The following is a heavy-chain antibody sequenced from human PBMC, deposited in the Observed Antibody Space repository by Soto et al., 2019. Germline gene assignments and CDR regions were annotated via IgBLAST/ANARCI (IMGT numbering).Heavy chain of an antibody. Sequence: SETLSLTCTVSGGSMSSCYWTWIRQPAGKGLEWIGRVYSSGGTHYNPSLKSRVTISIDTSKNQFSLRLLSVTDADTAVYFCARGQRFSDWFDPWGQGTLVTVSS. CDR2: VYSSGGT. CDR1: GGSMSSCY. D-gene: IGHD3-3*01. J-gene: IGHJ5*02. CDR3: ARGQRFSDWFDP. V-gene: IGHV4-4*07.